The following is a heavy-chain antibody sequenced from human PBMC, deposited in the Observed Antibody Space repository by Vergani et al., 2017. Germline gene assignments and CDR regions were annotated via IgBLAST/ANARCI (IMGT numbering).Heavy chain of an antibody. CDR3: ATKSCGTLGCHIAFFRE. CDR1: GFTSSYYD. Sequence: QVHLVESGGGVVQPGRSLRLSCVVAGFTSSYYDMHWVRQAPAKGLEWVAVITYDGTQKYYSDSVKDRFTISRDNSKITLYLQINSLRTEDTAVYYCATKSCGTLGCHIAFFREWGQGTLVTVSS. CDR2: ITYDGTQK. D-gene: IGHD2-15*01. J-gene: IGHJ1*01. V-gene: IGHV3-30*03.